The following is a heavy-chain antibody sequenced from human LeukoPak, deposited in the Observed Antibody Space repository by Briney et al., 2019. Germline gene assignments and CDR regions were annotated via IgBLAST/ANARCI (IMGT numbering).Heavy chain of an antibody. Sequence: PSETLSLTCAVSGGSISSSHWWSWVRPPPGKGLEWIGEIHHTGTTHYNPSLKSRLTMSVDTSKNQFSLNLSSVTAADTAVYYCAGGRVRYHRLHSYYYGMDVWGQGTTVTVSS. D-gene: IGHD1-14*01. CDR2: IHHTGTT. CDR3: AGGRVRYHRLHSYYYGMDV. V-gene: IGHV4-4*02. J-gene: IGHJ6*02. CDR1: GGSISSSHW.